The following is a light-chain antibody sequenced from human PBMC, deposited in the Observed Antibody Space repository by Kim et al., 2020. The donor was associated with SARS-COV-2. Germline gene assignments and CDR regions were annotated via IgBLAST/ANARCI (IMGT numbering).Light chain of an antibody. CDR3: NSRDSSGDHVV. CDR1: SLRNYY. J-gene: IGLJ3*02. CDR2: GKY. Sequence: SSELTQDPAVSVALGQTVRLTCQGDSLRNYYATWYQQRPGQAPVLVLYGKYNRPSGIPDRFSGSASGNTASSTITGAQAEDEADYYCNSRDSSGDHVVFGGGTKLTVL. V-gene: IGLV3-19*01.